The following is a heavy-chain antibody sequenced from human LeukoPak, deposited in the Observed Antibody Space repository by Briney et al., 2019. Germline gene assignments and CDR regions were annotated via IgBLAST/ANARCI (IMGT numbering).Heavy chain of an antibody. J-gene: IGHJ1*01. V-gene: IGHV3-23*01. Sequence: PGGSLRLSCAASGFTFSSYAMSWVRQAPGKGLEWVSAISGSGGSTYYADSVKGRFTISRDNSKNTLYLQMNSLRAEDTAVYYCARDRGAAAIRAEYFQHWGQGTLVTVSS. CDR2: ISGSGGST. CDR1: GFTFSSYA. CDR3: ARDRGAAAIRAEYFQH. D-gene: IGHD2-2*02.